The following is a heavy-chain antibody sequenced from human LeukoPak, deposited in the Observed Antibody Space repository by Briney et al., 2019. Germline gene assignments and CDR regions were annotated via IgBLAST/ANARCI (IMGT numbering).Heavy chain of an antibody. V-gene: IGHV3-73*01. Sequence: GGSLRLSCAASGFTFSGSAMHWVRQASGKGLEWVGRIRSKANSYATAYAASVKGRFTISRDDSKNTAYLQMNSLKTEDTAVYYCTRWEKDTDMVFDYWGQGTLVTVSS. J-gene: IGHJ4*02. CDR3: TRWEKDTDMVFDY. D-gene: IGHD5-18*01. CDR2: IRSKANSYAT. CDR1: GFTFSGSA.